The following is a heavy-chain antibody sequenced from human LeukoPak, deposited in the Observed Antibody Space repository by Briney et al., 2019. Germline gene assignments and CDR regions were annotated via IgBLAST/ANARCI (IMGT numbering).Heavy chain of an antibody. J-gene: IGHJ6*02. V-gene: IGHV1-24*01. CDR2: FDPEDGET. D-gene: IGHD1-20*01. CDR1: GYTLTELS. Sequence: ASVKVSCKVSGYTLTELSMHWVRQAPGKGLEWMGGFDPEDGETIYAQKFQGRVTMTEDTSTDTAYMELSSLRSEDTAVYYCVRGNWNDRRTYYYYGMDVWGRGTTVTVSS. CDR3: VRGNWNDRRTYYYYGMDV.